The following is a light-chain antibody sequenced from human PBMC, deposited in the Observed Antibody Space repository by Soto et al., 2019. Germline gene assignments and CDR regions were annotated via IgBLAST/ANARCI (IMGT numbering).Light chain of an antibody. CDR2: AAS. CDR3: QQLNSYPLT. Sequence: DIQMTQSPSSLSASVGDRVTITCRASQSISSYVAWYQQKPGKAPKVLIYAASTLQSGVPSRFSGSGSGTEFTLTISSLQPEDSATYYCQQLNSYPLTFGPGTKVDIK. V-gene: IGKV1-9*01. CDR1: QSISSY. J-gene: IGKJ3*01.